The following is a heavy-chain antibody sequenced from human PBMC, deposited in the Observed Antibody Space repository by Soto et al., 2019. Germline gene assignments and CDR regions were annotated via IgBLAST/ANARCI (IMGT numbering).Heavy chain of an antibody. J-gene: IGHJ4*02. V-gene: IGHV1-2*02. D-gene: IGHD1-26*01. CDR3: ARDLAKGGGSAGFDY. Sequence: QVQLVQSGAEVKKPGASVNVSCKASGYTFTVYYMHWVRQALGQGLEWMGWINPKSGGTMYPPKFQGRVTITWDTSTSTAYMALTRLRSDDTAVYYCARDLAKGGGSAGFDYWGQGTLVTVSS. CDR1: GYTFTVYY. CDR2: INPKSGGT.